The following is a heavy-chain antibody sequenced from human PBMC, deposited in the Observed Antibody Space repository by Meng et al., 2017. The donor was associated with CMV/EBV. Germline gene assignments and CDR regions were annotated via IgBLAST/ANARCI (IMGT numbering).Heavy chain of an antibody. CDR3: ARGNNFDA. V-gene: IGHV3-30*04. D-gene: IGHD2/OR15-2a*01. Sequence: GESLKISCAASGFTFSSYAMHWVRQAPGKGLEWVAVISYDGSNKYYADSVKGRFTISRDNSKNTLYLQMNSLRAEDTAVYYCARGNNFDAWGQGTMVTVSS. J-gene: IGHJ3*01. CDR1: GFTFSSYA. CDR2: ISYDGSNK.